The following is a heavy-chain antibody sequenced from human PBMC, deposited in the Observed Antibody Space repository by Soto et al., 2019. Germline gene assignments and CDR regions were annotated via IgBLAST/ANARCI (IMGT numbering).Heavy chain of an antibody. D-gene: IGHD3-22*01. CDR3: ARDGYYYDSSGYRTGPYNWFDP. V-gene: IGHV1-69*13. Sequence: SVKVSCNASGGTFSSYAISWVRQARGQGLEWMGGIIPIFGTANYAQKFQGRVTITADESTSTAYMELSSLRSEDTAVYYCARDGYYYDSSGYRTGPYNWFDPWGQGTLVTVS. CDR1: GGTFSSYA. CDR2: IIPIFGTA. J-gene: IGHJ5*02.